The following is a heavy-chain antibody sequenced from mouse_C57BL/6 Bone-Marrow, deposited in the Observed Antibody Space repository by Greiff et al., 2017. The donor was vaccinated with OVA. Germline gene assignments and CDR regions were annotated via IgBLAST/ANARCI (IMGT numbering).Heavy chain of an antibody. Sequence: QVQLQQPGAELVKPGASVKLSCKASGYTFTSYWMHWVKQRPGQGLEWIGMIHPNSGSTNYNEKFKSKATLTVDKSSSTAYMQRSSLSSEDSAVYYGARYYYGSFYAMDYWGQGTSVTVSS. V-gene: IGHV1-64*01. CDR3: ARYYYGSFYAMDY. J-gene: IGHJ4*01. CDR1: GYTFTSYW. CDR2: IHPNSGST. D-gene: IGHD1-1*01.